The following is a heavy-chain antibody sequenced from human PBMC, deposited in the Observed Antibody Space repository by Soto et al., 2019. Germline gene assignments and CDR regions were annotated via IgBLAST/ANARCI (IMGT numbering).Heavy chain of an antibody. CDR2: ISGSGGST. J-gene: IGHJ6*02. Sequence: EVQLLESGGGLVQPGGSLRLSCAASGFTFSSYAMSWVRQAPGKGLEWVSAISGSGGSTYYADSVKGRFTISRDNSKNTLYLQMNSLRAEDTAVYYCAKANLDGYDILTAYYPPYYYYGMDVWGQGTTVTVSS. CDR3: AKANLDGYDILTAYYPPYYYYGMDV. CDR1: GFTFSSYA. V-gene: IGHV3-23*01. D-gene: IGHD3-9*01.